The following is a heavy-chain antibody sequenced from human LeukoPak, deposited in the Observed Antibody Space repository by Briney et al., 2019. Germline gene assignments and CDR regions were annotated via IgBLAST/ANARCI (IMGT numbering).Heavy chain of an antibody. CDR2: IYYSGST. V-gene: IGHV4-59*08. D-gene: IGHD3-22*01. J-gene: IGHJ4*02. CDR3: ARHDSSGYKY. CDR1: GFTFSSY. Sequence: PGGSLRLSCAASGFTFSSYWSWIRQPPGKGLEWIGYIYYSGSTNYNPSLKSRVTISVDTSKNQFSLKVTSVTAADTAIYYCARHDSSGYKYWGQGTLVTVSS.